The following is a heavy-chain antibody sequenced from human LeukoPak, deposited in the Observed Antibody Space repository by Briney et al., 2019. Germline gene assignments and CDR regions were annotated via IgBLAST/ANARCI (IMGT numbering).Heavy chain of an antibody. J-gene: IGHJ4*02. Sequence: SQTLSLTCAISGDSVSSNSAAWNWIRQSPSRGLEWLGRTYYRSKWFTYYAVSVKSRISINRDTSKNQISLQLNSVTPEDTAVYYCARSTGPIDYWGQGTLVTVSS. CDR2: TYYRSKWFT. CDR1: GDSVSSNSAA. V-gene: IGHV6-1*01. D-gene: IGHD1-1*01. CDR3: ARSTGPIDY.